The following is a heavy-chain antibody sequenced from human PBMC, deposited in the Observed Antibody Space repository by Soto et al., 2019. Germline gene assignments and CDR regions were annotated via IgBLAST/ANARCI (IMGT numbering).Heavy chain of an antibody. D-gene: IGHD4-4*01. J-gene: IGHJ6*02. Sequence: ASVKVSCKASGFTFTSSAVQWVRQARGQRLEWIGWIVVGSGNTNYAQKFQERVTITRDMSTSTAYMELSSLRSEDTAVYYCAAEGGDYSIAYYYYGMDVWGQGTTVTVSS. CDR2: IVVGSGNT. V-gene: IGHV1-58*01. CDR3: AAEGGDYSIAYYYYGMDV. CDR1: GFTFTSSA.